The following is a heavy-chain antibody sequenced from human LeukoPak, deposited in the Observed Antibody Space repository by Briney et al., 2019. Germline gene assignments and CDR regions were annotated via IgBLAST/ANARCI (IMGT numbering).Heavy chain of an antibody. Sequence: SETLSLTCTVSGDSIRSSNYYWAWVRQPPGKGLEWLGSIFYSGSTYYNPSLKSRVTISLDTSKNQFSLNLHSVTAADTATYYCARRGIPYSSSFFAYWGQGTLVTVSS. D-gene: IGHD6-13*01. CDR3: ARRGIPYSSSFFAY. V-gene: IGHV4-39*01. J-gene: IGHJ4*02. CDR2: IFYSGST. CDR1: GDSIRSSNYY.